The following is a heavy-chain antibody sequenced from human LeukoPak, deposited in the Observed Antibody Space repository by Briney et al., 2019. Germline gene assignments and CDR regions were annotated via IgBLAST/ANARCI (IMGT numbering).Heavy chain of an antibody. CDR1: GFTVSSNY. V-gene: IGHV3-53*01. Sequence: GGSLRLSCAASGFTVSSNYMSWVRQAPGKGLEWVSVIYSGGSTYYADSVKGRFTISRDNAKNSLYLQMNSLRAEDTAVYYCAREASYSSTSDYWGQGTLVTVSS. CDR2: IYSGGST. J-gene: IGHJ4*02. D-gene: IGHD6-6*01. CDR3: AREASYSSTSDY.